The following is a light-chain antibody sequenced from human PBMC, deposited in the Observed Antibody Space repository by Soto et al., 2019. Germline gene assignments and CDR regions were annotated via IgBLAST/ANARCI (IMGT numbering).Light chain of an antibody. J-gene: IGLJ3*02. V-gene: IGLV2-14*01. CDR1: SSDVGGYNY. CDR2: EVS. Sequence: QSALTQPASVSGSPGQSITISCTGTSSDVGGYNYVSWYQQHPGKAPKLMIYEVSNRPSGVSNRFSGSKSGNTASLTISGLQDEDEDDYYCSSYTSSSTLTWVFGGGTQLTVL. CDR3: SSYTSSSTLTWV.